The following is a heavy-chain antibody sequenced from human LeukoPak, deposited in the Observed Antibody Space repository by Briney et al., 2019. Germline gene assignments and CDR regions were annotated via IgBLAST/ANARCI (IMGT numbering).Heavy chain of an antibody. V-gene: IGHV3-13*01. CDR3: ARGFDP. J-gene: IGHJ5*02. CDR1: GFTFSSYD. Sequence: GGSLRLSCAASGFTFSSYDMHWVRQTTGRGLEWVSGIGTAGDTYSPGSVKGRFTISRDNSKNTLYLQMNSLRAEDTAVYYCARGFDPWGQGTLVTVSS. CDR2: IGTAGDT.